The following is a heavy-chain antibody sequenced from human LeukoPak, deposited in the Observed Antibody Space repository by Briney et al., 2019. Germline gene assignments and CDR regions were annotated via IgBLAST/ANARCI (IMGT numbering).Heavy chain of an antibody. CDR2: INGDGSNT. J-gene: IGHJ3*02. D-gene: IGHD1-1*01. Sequence: SGGSQRLSCAASGFTFSSYDMSWVRQAPGKGLEWVSGINGDGSNTYYADSVKGRFTNSRDNSKNALYLQMNSLRAEDSAVYNCTKDFSNSWNVEIWGQGTMVTVSS. CDR3: TKDFSNSWNVEI. CDR1: GFTFSSYD. V-gene: IGHV3-23*01.